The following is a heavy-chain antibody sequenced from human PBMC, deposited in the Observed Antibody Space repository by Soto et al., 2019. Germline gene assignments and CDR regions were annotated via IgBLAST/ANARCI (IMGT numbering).Heavy chain of an antibody. D-gene: IGHD2-15*01. CDR1: GYTFTGYY. V-gene: IGHV1-2*02. CDR3: ARDDRYCSGGSCYSLLAFDI. Sequence: ASVKVSCKASGYTFTGYYMHWVRQAPGQGLEWMGWINPNSGGTNYAQKFQGRVTVTRDTSISTAYMELSRLRSDDTAVYYCARDDRYCSGGSCYSLLAFDIWGQGTMVTVSS. J-gene: IGHJ3*02. CDR2: INPNSGGT.